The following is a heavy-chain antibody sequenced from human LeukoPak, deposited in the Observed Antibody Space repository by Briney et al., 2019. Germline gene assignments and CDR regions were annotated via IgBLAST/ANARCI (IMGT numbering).Heavy chain of an antibody. V-gene: IGHV3-30*18. CDR2: ISYDGSNK. J-gene: IGHJ4*02. D-gene: IGHD3-9*01. Sequence: GGSLRLSCAASGFTFSSYGMHWVRQAPGKGLEWVAVISYDGSNKYYADSVKGRFTISRDNSKNTLYLQMNSLRAEDTAVYYCAKDPRQAYYDILTGPPVWGQGTLVTVSS. CDR3: AKDPRQAYYDILTGPPV. CDR1: GFTFSSYG.